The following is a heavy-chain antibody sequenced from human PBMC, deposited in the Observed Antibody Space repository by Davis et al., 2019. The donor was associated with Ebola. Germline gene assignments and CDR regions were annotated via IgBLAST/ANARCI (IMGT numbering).Heavy chain of an antibody. CDR1: GGTLSSFG. V-gene: IGHV1-69*04. CDR2: VVPTFGIV. J-gene: IGHJ4*02. Sequence: SVKVSCKASGGTLSSFGVSWVRQAPGEGLQWIGRVVPTFGIVNYAEKFQGRVTITADKSTSTVYMDLRSLTIEDTAVYYCARDLGTVNDYWGLGTLVTVSS. D-gene: IGHD1-1*01. CDR3: ARDLGTVNDY.